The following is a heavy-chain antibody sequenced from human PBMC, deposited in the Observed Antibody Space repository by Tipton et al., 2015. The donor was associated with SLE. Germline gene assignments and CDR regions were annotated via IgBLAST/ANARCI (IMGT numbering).Heavy chain of an antibody. CDR1: GYTFSSYG. D-gene: IGHD3-10*01. CDR2: ISAYNGNT. V-gene: IGHV1-18*01. CDR3: ARDQYYYGSGTYPF. J-gene: IGHJ4*02. Sequence: QVQLVQSGDEVKKPGASVKVSCKASGYTFSSYGFSWVRQAPGQGLEWMAWISAYNGNTHFARKFRGRVSMTTDTSTSTAYMELTSLKSDDTAVYYCARDQYYYGSGTYPFWGQGTRVTVSS.